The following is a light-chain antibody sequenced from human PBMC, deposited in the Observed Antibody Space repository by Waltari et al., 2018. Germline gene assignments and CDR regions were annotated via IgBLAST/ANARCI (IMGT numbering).Light chain of an antibody. CDR1: SRDVGCYNL. Sequence: QSALTQPASVSGSPGQSITISCSGTSRDVGCYNLCSWYEQHPSKDPKPMSYEVNQRPSGVSNRFSGSKSDNTASLTISGLRTEDEADYYCCSYAGSGTWVFGVGSKLTVL. CDR2: EVN. V-gene: IGLV2-23*02. CDR3: CSYAGSGTWV. J-gene: IGLJ3*02.